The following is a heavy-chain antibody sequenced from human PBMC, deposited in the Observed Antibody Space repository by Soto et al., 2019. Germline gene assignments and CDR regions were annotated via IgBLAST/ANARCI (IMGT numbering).Heavy chain of an antibody. CDR2: ISYDGSQK. J-gene: IGHJ4*02. Sequence: GESLKISCAASGFTFSSYGMHWVRQAPGKGLEWVAVISYDGSQKDYVDSVKGRFTVSKDNSKNTLYLQMNTLRTEDTAVYYCTKGWLSDDYWGRGTLVTVSS. V-gene: IGHV3-30*18. CDR3: TKGWLSDDY. D-gene: IGHD6-19*01. CDR1: GFTFSSYG.